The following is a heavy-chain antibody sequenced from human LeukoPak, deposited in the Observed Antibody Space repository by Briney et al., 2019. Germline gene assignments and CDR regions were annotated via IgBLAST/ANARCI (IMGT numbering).Heavy chain of an antibody. D-gene: IGHD5-18*01. CDR3: ARERFTSLYSYGPNWFDP. CDR1: GYTSTSYG. CDR2: ISAYNGNT. J-gene: IGHJ5*02. V-gene: IGHV1-18*01. Sequence: ASVKVSCKASGYTSTSYGISWVRQAPGQGLEWMGWISAYNGNTNYAQKLQGRVTMTTDTSTSTAYMELRSLRSDDTAVYYCARERFTSLYSYGPNWFDPWGQGTLVTVSS.